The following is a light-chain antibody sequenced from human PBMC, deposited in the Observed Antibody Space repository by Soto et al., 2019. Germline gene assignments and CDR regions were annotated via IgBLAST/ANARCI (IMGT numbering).Light chain of an antibody. CDR3: QQYNNWPPEKT. CDR1: QSVSDK. Sequence: EIVMTQSPATVSVSPGERATLSCRASQSVSDKLAWYQQKPGQAPRLLIYGASTRATGIPARFSGSGSGTEFTLTISSLQSEDFAVYYCQQYNNWPPEKTFGQGTKVDIK. V-gene: IGKV3-15*01. J-gene: IGKJ1*01. CDR2: GAS.